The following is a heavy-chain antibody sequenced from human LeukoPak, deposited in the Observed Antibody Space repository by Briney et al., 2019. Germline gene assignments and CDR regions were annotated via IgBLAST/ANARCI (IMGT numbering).Heavy chain of an antibody. Sequence: GGSLRLSCVASGFTFRNYAMTWVRQAPGKGLEWVSSIGSDNKPHYSESVKGRFSISRENAKNSFYLQMNSLRAGDTAVYYCARGSRRVQLPRSYDFDLWGQGTVVTVSS. J-gene: IGHJ3*01. CDR3: ARGSRRVQLPRSYDFDL. V-gene: IGHV3-13*05. D-gene: IGHD1-1*01. CDR1: GFTFRNYA. CDR2: IGSDNKP.